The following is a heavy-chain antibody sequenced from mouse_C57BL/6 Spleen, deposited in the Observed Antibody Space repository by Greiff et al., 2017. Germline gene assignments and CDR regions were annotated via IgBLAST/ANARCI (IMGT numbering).Heavy chain of an antibody. CDR2: ISSGGSYT. Sequence: EVMLVESGGDLVKPGGSLKLSCAASGFTFSSYGMSWVRQTPDKRLEWVATISSGGSYTYYPDSVKGRFTISRDNAKNTLYLQMSSLKSEDTAMYYCARHPGDYGSSYDAMDYWGQGTSVTVSS. CDR1: GFTFSSYG. D-gene: IGHD1-1*01. CDR3: ARHPGDYGSSYDAMDY. V-gene: IGHV5-6*01. J-gene: IGHJ4*01.